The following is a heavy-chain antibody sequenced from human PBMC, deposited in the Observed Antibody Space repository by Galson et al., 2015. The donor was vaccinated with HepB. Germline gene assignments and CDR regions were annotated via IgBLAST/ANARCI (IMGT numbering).Heavy chain of an antibody. J-gene: IGHJ3*01. Sequence: SLRLSCAASGFTFSSYWMSWVRQAPGKGLEWVANIKQDESEKYYVDSVKGRFTISRDNAKNSLYLQMNSLRAEDTAIYYCVRDSAETSHSSSWLNAFDLWGQGTMVTVSS. D-gene: IGHD6-13*01. V-gene: IGHV3-7*01. CDR2: IKQDESEK. CDR1: GFTFSSYW. CDR3: VRDSAETSHSSSWLNAFDL.